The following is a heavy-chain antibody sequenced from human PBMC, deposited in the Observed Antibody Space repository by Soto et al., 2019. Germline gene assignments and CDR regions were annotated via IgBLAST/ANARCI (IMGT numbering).Heavy chain of an antibody. Sequence: GGSLRLSCSASGFTFSSYAMSWVRQAPGKGLEWVSAISSSGSTIYYADSVKGRFTISRDNAKNSLYLQMNSLRAEDTAVYYCARDAVRGVITRLLDPWGQGTLVTVSS. CDR3: ARDAVRGVITRLLDP. CDR1: GFTFSSYA. V-gene: IGHV3-21*04. J-gene: IGHJ5*02. D-gene: IGHD3-10*01. CDR2: ISSSGSTI.